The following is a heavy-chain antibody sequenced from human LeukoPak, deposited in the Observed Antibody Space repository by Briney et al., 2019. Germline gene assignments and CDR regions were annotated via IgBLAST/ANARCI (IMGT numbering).Heavy chain of an antibody. D-gene: IGHD3/OR15-3a*01. Sequence: PGGSLRLSCAASGFTFSSYGMHWVRQAPGKGLEWLAVISADGSDKYYGDSVMGRFTISRDNSESTLYLQMNSLRAEDTAIYYCAKEMWTPNAFDIWGLGTMVSVSS. CDR2: ISADGSDK. CDR1: GFTFSSYG. V-gene: IGHV3-30*18. CDR3: AKEMWTPNAFDI. J-gene: IGHJ3*02.